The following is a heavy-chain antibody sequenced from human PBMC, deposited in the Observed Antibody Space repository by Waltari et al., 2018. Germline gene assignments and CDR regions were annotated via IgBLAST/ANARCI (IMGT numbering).Heavy chain of an antibody. D-gene: IGHD3-22*01. Sequence: EVQLEQSGAEVKKPGATMKISCKASGYIFTDYNIYWVQQAPGKGLEWMGLVEPEDGETIYAEKFQDRLTITADTSTDTTYMELGSLTSDDTAVYYCATLPRITVIVAPNYYMDVWGKGTTVTVSS. CDR2: VEPEDGET. CDR3: ATLPRITVIVAPNYYMDV. J-gene: IGHJ6*03. CDR1: GYIFTDYN. V-gene: IGHV1-69-2*01.